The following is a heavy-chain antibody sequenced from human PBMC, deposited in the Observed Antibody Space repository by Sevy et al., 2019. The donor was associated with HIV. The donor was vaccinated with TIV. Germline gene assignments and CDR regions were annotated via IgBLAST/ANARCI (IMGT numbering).Heavy chain of an antibody. CDR3: ARAAGFWSGYPYFYGLDV. CDR1: GFTFSSYS. Sequence: GGSLRLSCAASGFTFSSYSMNWVRQAPGRGLEWVSYINTASSTIYYADSMKGRFTVSRDNAKNSLNLQMNSLGDEDTAVYYCARAAGFWSGYPYFYGLDVWGQGTTVTVSS. CDR2: INTASSTI. J-gene: IGHJ6*02. D-gene: IGHD3-3*01. V-gene: IGHV3-48*02.